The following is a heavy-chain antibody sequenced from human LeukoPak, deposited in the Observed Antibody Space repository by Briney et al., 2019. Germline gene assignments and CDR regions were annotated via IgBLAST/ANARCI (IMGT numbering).Heavy chain of an antibody. CDR2: INPSGGST. J-gene: IGHJ4*02. D-gene: IGHD3-3*01. V-gene: IGHV1-46*01. CDR3: ARGTRGVVTPRPDFDY. Sequence: PWASVKVSCKASGGTFSSYAISWVRQAPGQGLEWMGIINPSGGSTSYAQKFQGRVTMTRDTSTSTVYMELSSLRSEDTAVYYCARGTRGVVTPRPDFDYWGQGTLVTVSS. CDR1: GGTFSSYA.